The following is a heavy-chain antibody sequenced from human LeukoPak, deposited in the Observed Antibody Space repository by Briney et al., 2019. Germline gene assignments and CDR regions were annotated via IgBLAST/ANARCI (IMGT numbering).Heavy chain of an antibody. J-gene: IGHJ4*02. V-gene: IGHV1-8*01. CDR2: MNPNSGNT. CDR3: ARGRPTNLDGIY. Sequence: GASVRVSCKASGYTFTSHHINWVRQAAGQGLEWMGWMNPNSGNTAYAQKFQGRVTMTWDTSISTAYMELGSLRSEDTAVYYCARGRPTNLDGIYWGQGTLVTVSS. D-gene: IGHD1-1*01. CDR1: GYTFTSHH.